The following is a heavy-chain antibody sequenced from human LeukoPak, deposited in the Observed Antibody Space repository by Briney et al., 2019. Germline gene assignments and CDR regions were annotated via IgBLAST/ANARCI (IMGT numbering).Heavy chain of an antibody. CDR2: IYHSGKI. V-gene: IGHV4-59*01. Sequence: RPSETLSLTCTVSGGSISGFYWSWIRQPPGKGLEWIGYIYHSGKINYNPSLKSLFTISVDTSKNQFSLKLSSVTAADTAVYYCARDYGGKFDFWGQGTLVTVSS. CDR1: GGSISGFY. CDR3: ARDYGGKFDF. J-gene: IGHJ4*02. D-gene: IGHD4-23*01.